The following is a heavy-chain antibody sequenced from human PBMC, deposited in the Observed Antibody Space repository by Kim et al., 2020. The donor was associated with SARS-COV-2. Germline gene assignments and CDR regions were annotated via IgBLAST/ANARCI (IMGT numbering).Heavy chain of an antibody. CDR1: GGTFSSYA. J-gene: IGHJ6*02. Sequence: SVKVSCKASGGTFSSYAISWVRQAPGQGLEWMGGIIPIFGTANYAQKFQGRVTITADESTSTAYMELSSLRSEDTAVYYCARGGYCSSTSCYISPTFGMDVWGQGTTVTVSS. D-gene: IGHD2-2*02. CDR2: IIPIFGTA. V-gene: IGHV1-69*13. CDR3: ARGGYCSSTSCYISPTFGMDV.